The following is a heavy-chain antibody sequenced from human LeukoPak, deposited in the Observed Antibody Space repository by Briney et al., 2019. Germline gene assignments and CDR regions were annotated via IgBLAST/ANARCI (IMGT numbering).Heavy chain of an antibody. D-gene: IGHD4-17*01. CDR1: GFTVSSNY. CDR2: IYSGGST. J-gene: IGHJ4*02. V-gene: IGHV3-53*01. Sequence: GGSLRLSCAASGFTVSSNYMSWVRQAPGKGLEWVSVIYSGGSTYYADSVKGRFTISRDNSKDTLYLQMNSLRAEDTAVYYCAREGGSEVDDYGDYGTTTFDYWGQGTLVTVSS. CDR3: AREGGSEVDDYGDYGTTTFDY.